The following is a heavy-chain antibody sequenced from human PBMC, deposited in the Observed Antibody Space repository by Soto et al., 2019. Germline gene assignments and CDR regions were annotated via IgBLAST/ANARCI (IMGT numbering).Heavy chain of an antibody. J-gene: IGHJ5*02. CDR1: GFSFSSYA. D-gene: IGHD6-19*01. Sequence: PGGSLRLSCAASGFSFSSYAMSWVRQAPGKGRECVSVISGGGGGTSYADSVKGRFTISRDNSKNTLYLQMNSLRAEDTAVYYCARDRRLSHNWFDPWGQGTLVTDSS. CDR3: ARDRRLSHNWFDP. CDR2: ISGGGGGT. V-gene: IGHV3-23*01.